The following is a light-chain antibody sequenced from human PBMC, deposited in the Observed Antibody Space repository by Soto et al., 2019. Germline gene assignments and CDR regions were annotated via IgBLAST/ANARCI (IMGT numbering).Light chain of an antibody. J-gene: IGKJ1*01. Sequence: EIVLTQSPGTLSLSPGERATLSCRASQRVSSNYLAWYQQKPGQAPRLLIYGASGRATGIPDRFSGSGSGTDFTLTISKLEPEDFAVFYCQQYGSSPTTVGQGTKVEIK. V-gene: IGKV3-20*01. CDR1: QRVSSNY. CDR3: QQYGSSPTT. CDR2: GAS.